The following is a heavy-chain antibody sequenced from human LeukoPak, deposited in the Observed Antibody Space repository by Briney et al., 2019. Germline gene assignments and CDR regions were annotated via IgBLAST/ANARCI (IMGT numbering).Heavy chain of an antibody. V-gene: IGHV1-8*01. D-gene: IGHD2-2*01. CDR2: MNPNSGNT. J-gene: IGHJ5*02. CDR1: GYTFTSYD. CDR3: ARELGYCSSTSCSNWFDP. Sequence: ASVKVSCKASGYTFTSYDINWVRQATGQGLEWMGWMNPNSGNTGYAQKFQGRVTMTRDTSISTAYMELSSLRSEDTAVYYCARELGYCSSTSCSNWFDPWGQGTLVTVSS.